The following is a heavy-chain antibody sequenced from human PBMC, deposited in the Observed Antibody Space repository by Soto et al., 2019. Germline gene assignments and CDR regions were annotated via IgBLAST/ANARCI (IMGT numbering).Heavy chain of an antibody. CDR1: GFTFSNYF. V-gene: IGHV3-74*01. D-gene: IGHD1-1*01. Sequence: PGGSLRLSCAASGFTFSNYFMHWVRQVPGEGLVWVSRMSGDGKTISYADSVKGRFTISRDNAKNTLYLQMNSLRVEDTAAYYCARTYVPGIAGFDPWGQGTLVTRLL. CDR2: MSGDGKTI. J-gene: IGHJ5*02. CDR3: ARTYVPGIAGFDP.